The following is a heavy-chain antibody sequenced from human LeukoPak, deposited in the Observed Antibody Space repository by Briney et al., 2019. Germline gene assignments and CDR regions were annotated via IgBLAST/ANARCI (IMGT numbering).Heavy chain of an antibody. CDR2: MNPNSGNT. CDR1: GYTFTGYY. Sequence: ASVKVSCKASGYTFTGYYMHWVRQAPGQGLEWMGWMNPNSGNTGYAQKFQGRVTMTRDTSISTAYMELSRLRSDDTAVYYCARDDSRAQDYWGQGTLVTVSS. CDR3: ARDDSRAQDY. V-gene: IGHV1-2*02. J-gene: IGHJ4*02. D-gene: IGHD3-22*01.